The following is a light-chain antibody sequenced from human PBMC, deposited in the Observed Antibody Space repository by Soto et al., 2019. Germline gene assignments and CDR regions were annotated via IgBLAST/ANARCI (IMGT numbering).Light chain of an antibody. Sequence: EIVLTQSPATLSLSPGERATLSCRASQSVSSYFAWYQQKPGQAPRLLMYDASNRATGIPARFSGSGSGTDFTLTISSLEPEDFAVYYCQQRSNWPITFGQGTRLEIK. CDR3: QQRSNWPIT. CDR1: QSVSSY. CDR2: DAS. V-gene: IGKV3-11*01. J-gene: IGKJ5*01.